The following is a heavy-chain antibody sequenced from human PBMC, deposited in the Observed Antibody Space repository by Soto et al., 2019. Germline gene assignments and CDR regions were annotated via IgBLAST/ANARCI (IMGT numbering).Heavy chain of an antibody. J-gene: IGHJ3*02. CDR1: GFTFSSYS. Sequence: VGSLRLSCAASGFTFSSYSMNWVRQAPGKGLEWVPSISSSSSYIYYADSVKGRFTISRDNAKNSLYLQMNSLRAEDTAVYYCASLIAARPRQAFDIWGQGTMVTVSS. D-gene: IGHD6-6*01. CDR2: ISSSSSYI. CDR3: ASLIAARPRQAFDI. V-gene: IGHV3-21*01.